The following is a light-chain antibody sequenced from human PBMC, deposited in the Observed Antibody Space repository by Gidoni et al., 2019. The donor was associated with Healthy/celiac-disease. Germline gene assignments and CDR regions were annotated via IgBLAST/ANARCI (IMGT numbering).Light chain of an antibody. CDR3: QQYGSSPST. V-gene: IGKV3-20*01. J-gene: IGKJ2*01. CDR1: QSVSSSN. Sequence: ESVLTQSPGTLSLSPGERATLSCRASQSVSSSNLAWYQQKPGQAPMHLIYGASSRATRIPDRFSGSGSGTDFTLTISRLEPEDFAVSYCQQYGSSPSTFGQGTKLEIK. CDR2: GAS.